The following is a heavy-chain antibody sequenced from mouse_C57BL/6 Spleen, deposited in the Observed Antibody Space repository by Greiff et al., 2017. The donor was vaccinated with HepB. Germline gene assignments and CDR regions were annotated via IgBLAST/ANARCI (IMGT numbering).Heavy chain of an antibody. V-gene: IGHV1-4*01. CDR2: INPSSGYT. CDR1: GYTFTSYT. CDR3: ARAYYGNHDY. J-gene: IGHJ2*01. D-gene: IGHD2-1*01. Sequence: QVQLQQSGAELARPGASVKMSCKASGYTFTSYTMHWVKQRPGKGLEWIGYINPSSGYTKYNQKFKDKATLTADKSSSTAYMHLSSLTSEDSAGYYCARAYYGNHDYWGQGTTLTVSS.